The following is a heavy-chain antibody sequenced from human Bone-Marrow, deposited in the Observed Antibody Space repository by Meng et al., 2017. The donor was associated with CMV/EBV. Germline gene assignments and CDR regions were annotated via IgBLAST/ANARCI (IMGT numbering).Heavy chain of an antibody. D-gene: IGHD1-26*01. CDR1: GFTFSTYE. CDR2: ISSSGSTI. Sequence: GGSLRLSCAASGFTFSTYEMNWVRQAPGKGLEWVSYISSSGSTIYYADSVKGRFTISRDNAKNSLYLQMNSLRAEDTAVYYCARDTVVGVDYWGQGTLVTVSS. V-gene: IGHV3-48*03. CDR3: ARDTVVGVDY. J-gene: IGHJ4*02.